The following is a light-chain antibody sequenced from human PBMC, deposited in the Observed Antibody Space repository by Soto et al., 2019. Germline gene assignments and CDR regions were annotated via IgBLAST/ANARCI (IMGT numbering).Light chain of an antibody. CDR3: QQYNSYPWS. CDR2: RAS. J-gene: IGKJ1*01. V-gene: IGKV1-5*03. Sequence: DIQMPQYPSTLSASVGDRVTITCRASPSISSWLAWYQHNPGQAPKLLIYRASNLESGVPSSSSASESGTEFNLTISGLQPNDFATYYCQQYNSYPWSFGLGTKVEI. CDR1: PSISSW.